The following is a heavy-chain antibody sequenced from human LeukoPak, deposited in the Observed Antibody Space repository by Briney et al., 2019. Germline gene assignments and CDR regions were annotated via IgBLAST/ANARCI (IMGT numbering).Heavy chain of an antibody. CDR1: GFTFSSYG. J-gene: IGHJ4*02. D-gene: IGHD4-17*01. Sequence: PGGSLRLSCAASGFTFSSYGMHWVRQAPGKGLEWVAVISYDGSNKYYADSVKGRFTISRDNSKNTLYLQMNSLRAEDTAVYYCAKGEPTTTGYFDYWGQGTLVTVSS. CDR3: AKGEPTTTGYFDY. CDR2: ISYDGSNK. V-gene: IGHV3-30*18.